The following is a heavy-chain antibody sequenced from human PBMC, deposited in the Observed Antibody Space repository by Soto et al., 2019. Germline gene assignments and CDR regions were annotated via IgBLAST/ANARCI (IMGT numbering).Heavy chain of an antibody. J-gene: IGHJ4*01. CDR2: IYYGGST. V-gene: IGHV4-31*03. D-gene: IGHD3-22*01. CDR1: AGPISSGSYY. Sequence: PSVTLSLPCTVSAGPISSGSYYWSWIRQHPGKGLEWIGYIYYGGSTYYNPCLKSRATISGDTSKNQFYLKLRPVTAADRAVYYCARGGYYYENSGQNAYDYWGQGILVTVSS. CDR3: ARGGYYYENSGQNAYDY.